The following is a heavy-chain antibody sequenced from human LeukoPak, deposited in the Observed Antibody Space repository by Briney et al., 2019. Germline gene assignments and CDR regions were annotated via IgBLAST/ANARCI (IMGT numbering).Heavy chain of an antibody. Sequence: PGGSLRLSCAASGFTFSSYWMSWVRQAPGKGLEWVANIKQDGSEKYYVDSVKGRFTISRDNAKNSLYLQMNSLRAEDTAVYYCARSQAAAAGLYYYYMDVWGKGTTVTVSS. V-gene: IGHV3-7*01. CDR1: GFTFSSYW. D-gene: IGHD6-13*01. CDR2: IKQDGSEK. J-gene: IGHJ6*03. CDR3: ARSQAAAAGLYYYYMDV.